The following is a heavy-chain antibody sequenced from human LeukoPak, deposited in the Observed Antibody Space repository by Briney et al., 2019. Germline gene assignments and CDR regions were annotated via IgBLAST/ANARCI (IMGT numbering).Heavy chain of an antibody. CDR2: INPNSGGT. J-gene: IGHJ3*02. V-gene: IGHV1-2*02. D-gene: IGHD1-26*01. CDR1: GYTFTGYY. Sequence: ASVKVSCKASGYTFTGYYMHWVRQAPGQGLEWMGWINPNSGGTNYAQKFQGRVTMTRDTSISTAYMELSRLRSDDTAVYYCAVIITLPAWELRVDGDAFDIWGQGTMVTVSS. CDR3: AVIITLPAWELRVDGDAFDI.